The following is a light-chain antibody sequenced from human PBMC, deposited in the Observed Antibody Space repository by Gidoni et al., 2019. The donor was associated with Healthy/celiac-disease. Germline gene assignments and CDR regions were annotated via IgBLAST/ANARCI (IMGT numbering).Light chain of an antibody. CDR3: AAWDDSLSGSWV. Sequence: QSVLTQPPSASGTPGQRVTISCSGSSSNIGSHYVYWYQRLPGTAPKLLIYRKNQRPSGVPDRFSGAKAGTSAYLAISGRRSEDEADYDCAAWDDSLSGSWVFGGGTKLTVL. CDR1: SSNIGSHY. CDR2: RKN. V-gene: IGLV1-47*01. J-gene: IGLJ3*02.